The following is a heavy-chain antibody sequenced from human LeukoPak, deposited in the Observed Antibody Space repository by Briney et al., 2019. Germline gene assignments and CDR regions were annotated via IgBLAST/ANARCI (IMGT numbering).Heavy chain of an antibody. J-gene: IGHJ4*02. D-gene: IGHD3-3*01. Sequence: GGSLRLSCAASGFTFSSYGMHWVRQAPGKGLEWVAAIWYDGSNKYYADSVKGRFTISRDNSKNTLYLQMNSLRAEDTAVYYCARDRTRYYDFWSGYDHWGQGTLVTVSS. CDR1: GFTFSSYG. CDR2: IWYDGSNK. CDR3: ARDRTRYYDFWSGYDH. V-gene: IGHV3-33*01.